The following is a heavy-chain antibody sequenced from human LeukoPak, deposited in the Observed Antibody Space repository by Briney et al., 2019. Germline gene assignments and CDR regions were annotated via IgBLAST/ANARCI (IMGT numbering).Heavy chain of an antibody. CDR2: IYYSGST. D-gene: IGHD3-3*01. CDR1: GGSISSGGYY. V-gene: IGHV4-31*03. CDR3: ARGTRYDFWSGYTPAFDY. J-gene: IGHJ4*02. Sequence: SQTLSLTCTVSGGSISSGGYYWSWIRQHPGKGLEWIGYIYYSGSTYYNPSLKSRVTISVDTSKNQFSLKLSSVTAADTAVYYCARGTRYDFWSGYTPAFDYWGQGTLVTVSS.